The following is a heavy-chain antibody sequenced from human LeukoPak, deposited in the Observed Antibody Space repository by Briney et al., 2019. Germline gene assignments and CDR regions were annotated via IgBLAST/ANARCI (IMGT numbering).Heavy chain of an antibody. J-gene: IGHJ4*02. Sequence: PGGSLRLSCAASGFTVSSNYMSWVRQAPGKGLEWVSLLYSGGTTYYADSVKGRFTISRDNSKNTLYLQMNSLRAEDTAVYYCAGPRFGELLYDYWGQGTLVTVSS. CDR2: LYSGGTT. V-gene: IGHV3-53*01. CDR1: GFTVSSNY. D-gene: IGHD3-10*01. CDR3: AGPRFGELLYDY.